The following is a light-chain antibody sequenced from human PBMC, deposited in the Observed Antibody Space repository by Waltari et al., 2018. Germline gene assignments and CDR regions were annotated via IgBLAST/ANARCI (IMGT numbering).Light chain of an antibody. J-gene: IGKJ1*01. CDR1: QSISSW. CDR2: KAS. CDR3: QQYNGYPT. V-gene: IGKV1-5*03. Sequence: DIQMTQSPSTLSASVGDRVTITCRASQSISSWLAWYQQKPGKAPKLLIYKASNLESGVTSRFSGSGSGTEFTLTISSLQPDDFAIYYCQQYNGYPTFGQGTKVEIK.